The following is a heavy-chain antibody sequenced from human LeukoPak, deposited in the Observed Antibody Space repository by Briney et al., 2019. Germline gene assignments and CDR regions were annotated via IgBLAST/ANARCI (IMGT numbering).Heavy chain of an antibody. J-gene: IGHJ6*02. V-gene: IGHV4-59*02. Sequence: SETLSLTCTVSGASVSGHYWSWIRQPPGKGLEWIGYIYYSGSTNYNPSLKSRVTISVDTSKNQFSLKLSSVTAADTAVYYCATGLRSGYYYYGMDVWGQGTTVTVSS. CDR1: GASVSGHY. CDR2: IYYSGST. D-gene: IGHD4-17*01. CDR3: ATGLRSGYYYYGMDV.